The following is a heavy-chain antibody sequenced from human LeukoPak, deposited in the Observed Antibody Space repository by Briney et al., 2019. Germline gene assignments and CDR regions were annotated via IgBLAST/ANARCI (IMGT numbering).Heavy chain of an antibody. CDR3: ARDPLEVGRSSWYLPYYYYYGMDV. D-gene: IGHD6-13*01. V-gene: IGHV1-18*01. Sequence: ASVKVSCKASGYTFTSYGISWVRQAPGQGLEWMGWISAYNGNTNYAQKLQGRVTMTTDTSTSTAYMELRSLRSDDTAVYYCARDPLEVGRSSWYLPYYYYYGMDVWGQGTTVTVSS. CDR2: ISAYNGNT. CDR1: GYTFTSYG. J-gene: IGHJ6*02.